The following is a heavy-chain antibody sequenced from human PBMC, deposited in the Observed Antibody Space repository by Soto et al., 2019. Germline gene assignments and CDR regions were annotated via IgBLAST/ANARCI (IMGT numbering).Heavy chain of an antibody. CDR2: MNPNSGNT. J-gene: IGHJ5*02. CDR3: ARERSAAGTGWFDP. V-gene: IGHV1-8*01. D-gene: IGHD6-13*01. CDR1: GYTFTSYD. Sequence: QVQLVQSGAEVKKPGASVKVSCKASGYTFTSYDINWVRQATGQGFEWMGWMNPNSGNTGYAQKFQGRVTMTRNTSISTAYMALSSLRSEDTAVYYCARERSAAGTGWFDPWGQGTLVTVSS.